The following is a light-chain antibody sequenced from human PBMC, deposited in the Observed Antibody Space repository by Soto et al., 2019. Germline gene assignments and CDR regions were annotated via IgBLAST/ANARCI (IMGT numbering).Light chain of an antibody. CDR3: QQRSNWIT. Sequence: EIVLTQSPATLSLSPGESATLSCRASQSVSSYLAWYQQKPGQAPRLLIYDASNRATGIPARFSGSGSGTDFTLTISSLEPEDFEVYYCQQRSNWITFGQGTRLEIK. CDR2: DAS. J-gene: IGKJ5*01. V-gene: IGKV3-11*01. CDR1: QSVSSY.